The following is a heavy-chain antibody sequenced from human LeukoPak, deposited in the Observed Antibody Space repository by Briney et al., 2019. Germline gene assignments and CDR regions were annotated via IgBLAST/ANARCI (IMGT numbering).Heavy chain of an antibody. J-gene: IGHJ4*02. CDR1: GFTFSSYG. Sequence: GRSLRLSCAASGFTFSSYGMHRVRQAPGKGLEWVAVISVDGNNKYYGDSVKGRFTISRDNSKNTLYLQINSLRPEDTAVYYCAKDQSQWGQGTLVIVSS. CDR2: ISVDGNNK. V-gene: IGHV3-30*18. CDR3: AKDQSQ.